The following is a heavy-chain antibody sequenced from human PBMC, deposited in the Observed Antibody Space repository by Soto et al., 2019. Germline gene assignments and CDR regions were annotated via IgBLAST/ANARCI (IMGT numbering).Heavy chain of an antibody. V-gene: IGHV3-7*01. D-gene: IGHD1-1*01. CDR1: GFTFSSYW. Sequence: GGSLRLSCAASGFTFSSYWMNWVRQAPGKGLEWVANINQDGDEDNLLDSVKGRFTISRDNAKNSLFLQMNSLRVDDTAVYYCARTGDGHHDFLDYWGQGALVTVSS. CDR3: ARTGDGHHDFLDY. CDR2: INQDGDED. J-gene: IGHJ4*02.